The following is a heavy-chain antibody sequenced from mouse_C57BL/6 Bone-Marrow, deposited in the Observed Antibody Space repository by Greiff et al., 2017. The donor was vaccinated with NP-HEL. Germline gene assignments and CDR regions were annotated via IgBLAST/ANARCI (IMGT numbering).Heavy chain of an antibody. CDR3: TTATVVDFDY. Sequence: EVKLVESGAELVRPGASVKLSCTASGFNIKDDYMHWVKQRPEQGLEWIGWIDPENGDTEYASKFQGKATITADTSSNTAYLQLSSLTSEDTAVYYCTTATVVDFDYWGQGTTLTVSS. CDR1: GFNIKDDY. D-gene: IGHD1-1*01. J-gene: IGHJ2*01. CDR2: IDPENGDT. V-gene: IGHV14-4*01.